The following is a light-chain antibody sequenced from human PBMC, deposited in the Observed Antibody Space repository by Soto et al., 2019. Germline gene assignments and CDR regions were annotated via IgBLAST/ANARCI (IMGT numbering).Light chain of an antibody. CDR2: CAS. CDR1: QSISTY. Sequence: DIQMTQSPSSLSASVGDRVTITCRASQSISTYLNWYQQKPGKAPTLLIDCASSLQSGVPARFSGSGSGTDFTLTISRLQPEDFAAYYCQQTYRSSITFGQGTRLDIK. J-gene: IGKJ5*01. CDR3: QQTYRSSIT. V-gene: IGKV1-39*01.